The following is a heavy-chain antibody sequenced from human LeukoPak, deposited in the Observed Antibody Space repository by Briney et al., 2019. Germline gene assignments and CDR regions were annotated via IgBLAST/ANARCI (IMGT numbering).Heavy chain of an antibody. CDR3: ARGRYYYGSGSYYNSEYFDY. CDR1: GGTFSSYA. CDR2: IIPIFGTA. Sequence: WASVKVSCKASGGTFSSYASSWVRQAPGQGLEWMGGIIPIFGTANYAQKFQGRVTITADKSTSTAYMELSSLRSEDTAVYYCARGRYYYGSGSYYNSEYFDYWGQGTLVTVSS. V-gene: IGHV1-69*06. D-gene: IGHD3-10*01. J-gene: IGHJ4*02.